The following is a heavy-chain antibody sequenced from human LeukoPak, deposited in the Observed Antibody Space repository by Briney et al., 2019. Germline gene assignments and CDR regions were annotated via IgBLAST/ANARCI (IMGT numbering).Heavy chain of an antibody. CDR3: ARDVGASAPDAFDI. CDR2: IGSSSNYI. CDR1: GFTFSTYN. J-gene: IGHJ3*02. D-gene: IGHD1-26*01. Sequence: GGSLRLSCAASGFTFSTYNMTWVRQAPGKGLEWVSSIGSSSNYIYYADSVKGRFTISRDNAKNSLYLQMNSLRAEDTGVYYCARDVGASAPDAFDIWGQGTMVTVSS. V-gene: IGHV3-21*01.